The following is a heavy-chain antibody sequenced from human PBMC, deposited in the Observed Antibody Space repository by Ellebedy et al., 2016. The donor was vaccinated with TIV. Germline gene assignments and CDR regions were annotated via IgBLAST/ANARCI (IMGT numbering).Heavy chain of an antibody. Sequence: AASVKVSCKASGGTFTSYAISWVRQAPGQGLEGMGGNIPLFGTATYAQKFQGRVTITADASTSTTYMELNSLRSKDTAWYYCAKVRDGYKRDYYTCMDFWGQGTTVTVSS. CDR2: NIPLFGTA. V-gene: IGHV1-69*13. J-gene: IGHJ6*02. CDR1: GGTFTSYA. CDR3: AKVRDGYKRDYYTCMDF. D-gene: IGHD5-24*01.